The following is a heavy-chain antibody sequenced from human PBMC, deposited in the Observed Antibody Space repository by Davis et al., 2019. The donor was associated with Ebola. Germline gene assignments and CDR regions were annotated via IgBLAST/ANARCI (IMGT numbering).Heavy chain of an antibody. V-gene: IGHV3-30*03. CDR2: LSYDGRYK. CDR1: GFTFSSYW. CDR3: ARDLVGGDTLLWFGEFDY. J-gene: IGHJ4*02. Sequence: GESLKISCAASGFTFSSYWMHWVRQAPGKGLEWVAFLSYDGRYKYSADSVKGRFTISRDNSKNTLYLQVNSLRAEDTAVYYCARDLVGGDTLLWFGEFDYWGQGTLVTVSS. D-gene: IGHD3-10*01.